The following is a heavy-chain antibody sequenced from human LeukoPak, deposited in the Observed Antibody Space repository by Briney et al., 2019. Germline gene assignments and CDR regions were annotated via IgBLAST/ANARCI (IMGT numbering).Heavy chain of an antibody. CDR1: GYTFTGYY. V-gene: IGHV1-2*02. CDR3: ARSDGFSGYSSLGDS. J-gene: IGHJ5*01. Sequence: ASVKVSCKASGYTFTGYYMHWVRQAPGQGLEWMGWINPNSGGTNYAQKFLGRVTMTRDTSISTAYMDLSWLRSDDTAVYYCARSDGFSGYSSLGDSWGQGTLVTVSS. D-gene: IGHD3-22*01. CDR2: INPNSGGT.